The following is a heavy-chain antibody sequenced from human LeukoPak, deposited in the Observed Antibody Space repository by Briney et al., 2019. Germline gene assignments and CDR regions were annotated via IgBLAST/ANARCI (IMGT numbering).Heavy chain of an antibody. CDR1: GYTFTDYY. Sequence: PPASVKVSCKASGYTFTDYYMHWVRQAPGQGLEWMGWINPKSSGTNYAQKFQGRVTMTRDTSISTAYMELSRLRSDDTAVFYCARGNIPDYWGQGTLVTVSS. D-gene: IGHD2/OR15-2a*01. CDR2: INPKSSGT. V-gene: IGHV1-2*02. CDR3: ARGNIPDY. J-gene: IGHJ4*02.